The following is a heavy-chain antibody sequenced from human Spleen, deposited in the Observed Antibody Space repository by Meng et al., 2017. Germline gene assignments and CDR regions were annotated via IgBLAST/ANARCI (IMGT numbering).Heavy chain of an antibody. CDR1: GYTFTSYY. V-gene: IGHV1-46*01. CDR3: ARDEDISAAGKLFGDY. CDR2: INPSGGST. J-gene: IGHJ4*02. Sequence: ASVKVSCKASGYTFTSYYMHWVRQAPGQGLEWMGIINPSGGSTSYAQKFQGGVTMTRDTSTSTVYMELSGLRSDDTAMYYCARDEDISAAGKLFGDYWGQGTLVTVSS. D-gene: IGHD6-13*01.